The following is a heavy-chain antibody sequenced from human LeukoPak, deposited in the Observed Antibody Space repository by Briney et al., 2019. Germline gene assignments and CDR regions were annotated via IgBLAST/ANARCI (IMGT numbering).Heavy chain of an antibody. CDR3: AKDTTATGTGNFDY. J-gene: IGHJ4*02. CDR2: ISWNSGSI. V-gene: IGHV3-9*01. D-gene: IGHD6-13*01. CDR1: AFTFDDYA. Sequence: PGRSLRLSCAASAFTFDDYAMHWVRQAPGKGLEWVSGISWNSGSIGYADSVKGRFTISRDNSKNTLYLQMNSLRAEDTALYYCAKDTTATGTGNFDYWGQGTLVTVSS.